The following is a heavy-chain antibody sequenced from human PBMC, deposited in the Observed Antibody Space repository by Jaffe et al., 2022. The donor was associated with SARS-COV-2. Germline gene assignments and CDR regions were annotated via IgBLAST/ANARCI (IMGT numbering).Heavy chain of an antibody. CDR2: ISSSSSYI. CDR3: AREDSSGYYYPKKFDY. V-gene: IGHV3-21*01. Sequence: EVQLVESGGGLVKPGGSLRLSCAASGFTFSSYSMNWVRQAPGKGLEWVSSISSSSSYIYYADSVKGRFTISRDNAKNSLYLQMNSLRAEDTAVYYCAREDSSGYYYPKKFDYWGQGTLVTVSS. CDR1: GFTFSSYS. D-gene: IGHD3-22*01. J-gene: IGHJ4*02.